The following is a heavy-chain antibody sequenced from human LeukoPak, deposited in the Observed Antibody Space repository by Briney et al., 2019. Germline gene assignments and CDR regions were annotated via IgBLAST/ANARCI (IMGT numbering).Heavy chain of an antibody. CDR3: AHGSMYQLDY. CDR2: IIGGAGGT. D-gene: IGHD2-2*01. J-gene: IGHJ4*02. Sequence: PWGSLRLSCAASGFSFSSHGMSWVRQAPGKGLEWVSGIIGGAGGTYYADSVKGRFTISRDNAKNTLYLQMNSLRAEDTAVYYCAHGSMYQLDYWGQGTLVTVSS. V-gene: IGHV3-23*01. CDR1: GFSFSSHG.